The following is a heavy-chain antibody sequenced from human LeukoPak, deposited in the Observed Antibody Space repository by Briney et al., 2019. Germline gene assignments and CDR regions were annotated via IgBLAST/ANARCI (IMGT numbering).Heavy chain of an antibody. Sequence: GASVKVSCKASGYTFTSYYMHWVRQAPGQGLEWMGIINPSGGSTSYAQKFQGRVTMTRDTSTSPVYMELSSLRSEDTAVYYCARAIGLAVALGGFDIWGQGTMVTVSS. CDR2: INPSGGST. V-gene: IGHV1-46*01. CDR3: ARAIGLAVALGGFDI. CDR1: GYTFTSYY. D-gene: IGHD2-21*01. J-gene: IGHJ3*02.